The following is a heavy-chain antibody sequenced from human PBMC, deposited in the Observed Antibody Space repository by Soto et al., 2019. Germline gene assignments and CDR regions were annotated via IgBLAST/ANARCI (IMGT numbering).Heavy chain of an antibody. CDR1: GFTFSNHA. CDR3: AKRFTLFCVTKLSPDADY. CDR2: ISFSGDNT. D-gene: IGHD4-17*01. V-gene: IGHV3-23*01. Sequence: EVHLLESGGGLVQPGGSLRLSCAASGFTFSNHAMSWVRQTPGEGLEWVSGISFSGDNTYYADSVRGRFTVSRDNSKSTLYLQMNSLRAEDTAVYYCAKRFTLFCVTKLSPDADYWGQGTLVTVSS. J-gene: IGHJ4*02.